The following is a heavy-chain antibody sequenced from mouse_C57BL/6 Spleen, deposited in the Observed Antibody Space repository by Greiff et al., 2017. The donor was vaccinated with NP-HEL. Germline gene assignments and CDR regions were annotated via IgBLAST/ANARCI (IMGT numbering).Heavy chain of an antibody. J-gene: IGHJ4*01. D-gene: IGHD2-4*01. CDR2: IYPGSGST. Sequence: QVQLQQPGAELVKPGASVKMSCKASGYTFTSYWITWVKQRPGQGLEWIGDIYPGSGSTNYNEKFKSKATLTVDTSSSTAYMQLSSLTSEDSAVDYCARGGYYDYDGAMDYWGQGTSVTVSS. CDR3: ARGGYYDYDGAMDY. V-gene: IGHV1-55*01. CDR1: GYTFTSYW.